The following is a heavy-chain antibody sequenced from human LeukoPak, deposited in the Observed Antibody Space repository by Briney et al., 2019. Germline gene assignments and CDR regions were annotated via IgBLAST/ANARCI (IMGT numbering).Heavy chain of an antibody. D-gene: IGHD4-17*01. J-gene: IGHJ4*02. CDR2: ISSDSTYI. CDR1: GFTFSTYT. Sequence: PGGSLRLSCAASGFTFSTYTMNWVRQAPGKGLEWVSSISSDSTYIYYADSVKGRFTISRDNAKNSLYLQMNSLRAEDTAVYYCARLRGDYGDDYWGQGTLVTVSS. CDR3: ARLRGDYGDDY. V-gene: IGHV3-21*01.